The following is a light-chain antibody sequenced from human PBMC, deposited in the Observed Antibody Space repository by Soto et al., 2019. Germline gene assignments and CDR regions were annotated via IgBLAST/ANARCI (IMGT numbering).Light chain of an antibody. J-gene: IGLJ2*01. CDR1: SSDVGGYNY. CDR3: SSYTSSTRV. Sequence: QSALTQPASVSGSPGQSITISCTGTSSDVGGYNYVSWYQQHPGKAPKLMIYDVSNRPSGVSNRFSGSKSGNTASLTISWLQAEDEADYYGSSYTSSTRVFGGGTKVTVL. CDR2: DVS. V-gene: IGLV2-14*01.